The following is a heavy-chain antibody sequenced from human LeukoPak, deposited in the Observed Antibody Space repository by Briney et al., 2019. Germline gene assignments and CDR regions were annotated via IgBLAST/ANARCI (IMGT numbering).Heavy chain of an antibody. J-gene: IGHJ4*02. V-gene: IGHV4-34*01. CDR2: INHSGST. Sequence: SETLSLTCAVYGGSFSGYYWSWIRQPPGKWLEWIGEINHSGSTNYNPSLKSRVTISVDTSKNQFSLKLSSVTAADTAVYYCARPAGGYSSSFDYWGQGTLVTVSS. D-gene: IGHD5-18*01. CDR1: GGSFSGYY. CDR3: ARPAGGYSSSFDY.